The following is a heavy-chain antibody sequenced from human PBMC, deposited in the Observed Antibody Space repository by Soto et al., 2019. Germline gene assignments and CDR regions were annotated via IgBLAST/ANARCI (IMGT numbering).Heavy chain of an antibody. V-gene: IGHV3-15*07. CDR1: GFTFSNAW. J-gene: IGHJ4*02. CDR3: TIDNTAQYDFEY. CDR2: IKSKTDGGTT. D-gene: IGHD1-1*01. Sequence: EVQLVESGGGLVKPGGSLRLSCAGSGFTFSNAWMNWVRQAPGKGLEWVGRIKSKTDGGTTDYAAPVKGRFTISGDDSKNTLYLQMKSLKTEDTGMYYCTIDNTAQYDFEYWGKGAMVTVSS.